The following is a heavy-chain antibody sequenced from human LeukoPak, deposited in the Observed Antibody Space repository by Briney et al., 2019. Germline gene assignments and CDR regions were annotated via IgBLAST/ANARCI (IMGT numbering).Heavy chain of an antibody. V-gene: IGHV1-69*13. D-gene: IGHD3-10*01. CDR3: AREPPLLMVRGGPDDAFDI. J-gene: IGHJ3*02. Sequence: GASVKVSCKASGGTFSSYAISWVRQAPGQGLEWMGGIITIFGTANYAQKFQGRVTITADESTSTAYMELSSLRSEDTAVYYCAREPPLLMVRGGPDDAFDIWGQGTMVTVSS. CDR2: IITIFGTA. CDR1: GGTFSSYA.